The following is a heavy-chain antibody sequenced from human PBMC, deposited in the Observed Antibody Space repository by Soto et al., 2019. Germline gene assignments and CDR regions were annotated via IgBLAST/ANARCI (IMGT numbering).Heavy chain of an antibody. V-gene: IGHV3-11*01. CDR1: GFTFSGYY. CDR2: ISNSGTSL. CDR3: TSSSSYDSAGTLDY. J-gene: IGHJ4*02. Sequence: GGSLRLSCAASGFTFSGYYMNWIRQAPGKGLEWVSYISNSGTSLYYADSVKGRFTISRDNAKKSLYLQMNSLRAEDTAVYYCTSSSSYDSAGTLDYWGQGTLVTV. D-gene: IGHD3-22*01.